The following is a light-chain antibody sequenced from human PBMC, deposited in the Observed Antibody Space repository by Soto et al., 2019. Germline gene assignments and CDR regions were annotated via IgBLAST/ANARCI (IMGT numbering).Light chain of an antibody. CDR1: ENIARY. V-gene: IGKV1-39*01. CDR3: QQSYSNPRT. Sequence: DIQMTQSPSSLSASVGDRVTITCRASENIARYLNWYQQRPGKAPDLMISAASSLQSGVPSRFSGGGSGTDFTLTISSRQPEDFATYYCQQSYSNPRTFGQGTKVEIK. J-gene: IGKJ1*01. CDR2: AAS.